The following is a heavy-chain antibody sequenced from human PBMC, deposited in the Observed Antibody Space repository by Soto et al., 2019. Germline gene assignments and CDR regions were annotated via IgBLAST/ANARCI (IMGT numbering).Heavy chain of an antibody. Sequence: ASVKVSCKASGYTFTSYAMHWVRQAPGQRLEKMGWINAGNGNTKYSQKNQGRVTITRDTSASTAYKGLSSLRSEDTAVYYCAWAFSITSCQRVRYYYYYMDVWGKGTTVTVSS. J-gene: IGHJ6*03. V-gene: IGHV1-3*01. D-gene: IGHD2-2*01. CDR3: AWAFSITSCQRVRYYYYYMDV. CDR1: GYTFTSYA. CDR2: INAGNGNT.